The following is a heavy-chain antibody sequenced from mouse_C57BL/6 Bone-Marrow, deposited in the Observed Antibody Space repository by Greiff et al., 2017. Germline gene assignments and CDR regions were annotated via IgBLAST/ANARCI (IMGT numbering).Heavy chain of an antibody. J-gene: IGHJ1*03. CDR1: GFTFSSYT. CDR3: SRQVTTVLATKYFDV. CDR2: ISGGGGNT. V-gene: IGHV5-9*01. Sequence: EVQLVESGGGLVKPGGSLKLSCAASGFTFSSYTMSWVRQTPETRLQWVAAISGGGGNTYYPDSVKGRFTISRYTDNNILYLQMSSLMSEDTALYYCSRQVTTVLATKYFDVWGTGTTVTVSS. D-gene: IGHD1-1*01.